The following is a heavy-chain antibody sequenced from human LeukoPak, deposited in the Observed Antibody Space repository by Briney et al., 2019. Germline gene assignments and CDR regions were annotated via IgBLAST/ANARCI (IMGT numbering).Heavy chain of an antibody. J-gene: IGHJ4*02. V-gene: IGHV4-61*02. CDR2: IYTSGST. Sequence: SETLSLTCTVSGGSISSGSYYWSWIRQPAGKGLEWIGRIYTSGSTNYNPSLKSRVTMSLDTSKNQISLKLSAVTAADTAVYYCARDPLKGFDYWGQGMLVTVSS. CDR1: GGSISSGSYY. CDR3: ARDPLKGFDY.